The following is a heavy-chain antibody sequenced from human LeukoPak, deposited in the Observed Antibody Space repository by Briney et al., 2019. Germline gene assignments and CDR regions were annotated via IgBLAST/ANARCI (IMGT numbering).Heavy chain of an antibody. D-gene: IGHD3-22*01. CDR2: ISAYNGNT. Sequence: ASVKVSCKASGYTFTSYGISWVRQAPGQGLEWMGWISAYNGNTNYAQKLQGRVTMTTDTSTSTAYMELRSLRSDDTAVYYCARGGRYYYDSSGYSVEAFDIWGQGTMVTVSS. J-gene: IGHJ3*02. V-gene: IGHV1-18*01. CDR1: GYTFTSYG. CDR3: ARGGRYYYDSSGYSVEAFDI.